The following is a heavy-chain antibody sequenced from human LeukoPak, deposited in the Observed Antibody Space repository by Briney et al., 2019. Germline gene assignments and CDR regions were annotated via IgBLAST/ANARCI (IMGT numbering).Heavy chain of an antibody. CDR2: ISGSGGST. D-gene: IGHD1-1*01. Sequence: GGSLRLSCAASGFTFSSYGMSWVRQAPGKGLEWVSTISGSGGSTYYADSVKGRFTISRDNAKNSLYLQMNSLRADDTAVYYCARGWRARLSPFDFWGQGTMVTVSS. CDR1: GFTFSSYG. CDR3: ARGWRARLSPFDF. V-gene: IGHV3-23*01. J-gene: IGHJ3*01.